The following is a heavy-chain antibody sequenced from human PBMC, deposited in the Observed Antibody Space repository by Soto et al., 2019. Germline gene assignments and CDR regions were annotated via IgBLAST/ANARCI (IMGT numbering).Heavy chain of an antibody. V-gene: IGHV3-21*01. CDR1: GFIFSSYS. CDR2: ISSSSSYI. CDR3: ARADTAMENDY. D-gene: IGHD5-18*01. J-gene: IGHJ4*02. Sequence: GGSLRLSCAASGFIFSSYSMNWVRQAPGKGLEWVSSISSSSSYIYYADSVKGRFTISRDNAKNSLYLQMNSLRAEDTAVYYCARADTAMENDYWGQGTLVTVSS.